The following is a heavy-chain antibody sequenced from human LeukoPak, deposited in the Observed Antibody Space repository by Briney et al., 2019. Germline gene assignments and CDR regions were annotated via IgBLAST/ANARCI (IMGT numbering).Heavy chain of an antibody. CDR2: ITNSGTT. CDR3: ARESRFFSGGGYYYYTDV. V-gene: IGHV4-30-4*08. CDR1: GGSISSAEYY. Sequence: PSQTLSLTCSVSGGSISSAEYYWIWIRQSPGKGLEWLGYITNSGTTYYNPSLKTRLTISVDTSKRQLSLELKTVTAADTAVYYCARESRFFSGGGYYYYTDVWGKGSTVSVSS. D-gene: IGHD6-25*01. J-gene: IGHJ6*03.